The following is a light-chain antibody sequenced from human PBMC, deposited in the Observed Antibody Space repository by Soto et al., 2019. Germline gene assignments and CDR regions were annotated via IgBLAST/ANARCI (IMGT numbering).Light chain of an antibody. CDR3: QQYGSSPSWT. CDR1: QSVSSSY. V-gene: IGKV3-20*01. Sequence: EIVLTQSPGTLSLSPGERATLSCRAIQSVSSSYLAWYQQKPGQAPRLLIYGASSRATGIPDRFSGSGSGTDFTLTISRLEPEDFAVYYCQQYGSSPSWTFGQGTKVAIK. J-gene: IGKJ1*01. CDR2: GAS.